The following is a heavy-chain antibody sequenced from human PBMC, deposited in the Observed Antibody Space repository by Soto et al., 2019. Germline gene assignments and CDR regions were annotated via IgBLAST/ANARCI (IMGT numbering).Heavy chain of an antibody. CDR1: GGSVSSSNW. D-gene: IGHD2-21*02. J-gene: IGHJ3*02. V-gene: IGHV4-4*02. CDR3: ARVPGVVVSADDAFDI. Sequence: QVQLQESGPGLVKPSGTLSLTCAVSGGSVSSSNWWSWVRQSPGKGLAWMGEIYHSGSAHYNPSLKSRACIALDKSKNQVSLRLSAVTAADTAVYYCARVPGVVVSADDAFDIWGPGTRVIVSS. CDR2: IYHSGSA.